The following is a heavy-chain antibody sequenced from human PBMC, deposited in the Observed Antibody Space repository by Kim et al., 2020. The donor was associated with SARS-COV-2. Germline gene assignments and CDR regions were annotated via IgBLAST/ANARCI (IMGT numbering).Heavy chain of an antibody. Sequence: GGSLRLSCAASGFTFTDFYMSWSRQAPGKGLEWVSYISNSNTYTNYADAVKGRFTSSRENAKNSLYLQRNSRRAEDTAVYYGERTTYWFGEFDYWGEGT. V-gene: IGHV3-11*06. CDR2: ISNSNTYT. D-gene: IGHD3-10*01. J-gene: IGHJ4*02. CDR3: ERTTYWFGEFDY. CDR1: GFTFTDFY.